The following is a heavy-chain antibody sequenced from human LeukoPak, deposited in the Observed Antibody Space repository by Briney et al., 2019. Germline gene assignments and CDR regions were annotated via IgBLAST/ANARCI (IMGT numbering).Heavy chain of an antibody. CDR2: IKWNGGST. CDR1: GFSFKDYG. J-gene: IGHJ4*02. Sequence: GGSLRLSCAASGFSFKDYGMTWVRQAPGKGLEWVSDIKWNGGSTGYGDSVKGRFTISRDNAKNSLYLQMNSLRVEDTALYYCARAQTYGDSRLLLDYWGQGTLVTVSS. CDR3: ARAQTYGDSRLLLDY. D-gene: IGHD2-21*02. V-gene: IGHV3-20*04.